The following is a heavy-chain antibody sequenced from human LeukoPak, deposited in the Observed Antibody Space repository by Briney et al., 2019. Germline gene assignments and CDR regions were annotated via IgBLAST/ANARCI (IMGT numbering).Heavy chain of an antibody. D-gene: IGHD3-22*01. V-gene: IGHV3-23*01. CDR2: ISGSGGST. Sequence: GGSLRLSCAASGFTFSSYAMSWVRQAPGKGLEWVSAISGSGGSTYYADSVKGRFIISRDNSKNTLYLQMNSLGAEDMAVYYCAKASIRDIVVITTPFDYWGQGTLVTVSS. CDR1: GFTFSSYA. J-gene: IGHJ4*02. CDR3: AKASIRDIVVITTPFDY.